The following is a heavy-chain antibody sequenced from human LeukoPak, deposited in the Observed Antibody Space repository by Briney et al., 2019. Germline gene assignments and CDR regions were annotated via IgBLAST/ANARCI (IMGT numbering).Heavy chain of an antibody. CDR2: ISSSSGYI. CDR3: ARDYKYAFDN. Sequence: QPGGSLRLSCAASGFTFSSYSMNWVRQAPGKGLEWVSSISSSSGYIYYADSLKGRFTISRDNAKNLLFLQMSSLRAEDTAAYYCARDYKYAFDNWGQGTLVTVSS. V-gene: IGHV3-21*01. J-gene: IGHJ4*02. CDR1: GFTFSSYS. D-gene: IGHD5-24*01.